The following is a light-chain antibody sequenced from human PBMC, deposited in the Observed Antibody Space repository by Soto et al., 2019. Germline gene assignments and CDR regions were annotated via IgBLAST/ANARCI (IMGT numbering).Light chain of an antibody. V-gene: IGKV3-15*01. CDR2: GAS. Sequence: EIVMTQSPATLSVSPGERATLSCRASQSVSSNLAWYPQKPGQAPRLLIYGASTRATGIPARFSGSGSGTEFTLTISSLQSEDFAVYDCQQYNNWPPLTFGQGTRLEIK. CDR1: QSVSSN. J-gene: IGKJ5*01. CDR3: QQYNNWPPLT.